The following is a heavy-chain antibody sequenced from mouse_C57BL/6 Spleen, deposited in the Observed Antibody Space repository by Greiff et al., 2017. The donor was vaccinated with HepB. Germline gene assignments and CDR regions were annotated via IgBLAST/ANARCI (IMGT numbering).Heavy chain of an antibody. CDR1: GYTFTSYW. V-gene: IGHV1-50*01. D-gene: IGHD1-1*01. Sequence: QVQLQQPGAELVKPGASVKLSCKASGYTFTSYWMQWVKQRPGQGLEWIGEIDPSDSYTNYNQKFKGKATLTVDTSSSTAYMQLSSLTSEDSAVYYGARTYYGSSSWYFDVWGTGTTVTVSS. J-gene: IGHJ1*03. CDR3: ARTYYGSSSWYFDV. CDR2: IDPSDSYT.